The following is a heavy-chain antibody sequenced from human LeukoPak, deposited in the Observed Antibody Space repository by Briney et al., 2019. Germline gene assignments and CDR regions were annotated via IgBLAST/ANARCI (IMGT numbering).Heavy chain of an antibody. V-gene: IGHV3-7*03. Sequence: GGSLRLSCEVSGFTFSSFWMNWVRQAPGKGLEWVANINQDGSEKYYVDSVKGRFTISRDNAKNSLYLQMNSLRAEDTAVYYCAKDDGYSSSWYYMDVWGKGTTVTVSS. CDR2: INQDGSEK. CDR1: GFTFSSFW. J-gene: IGHJ6*03. CDR3: AKDDGYSSSWYYMDV. D-gene: IGHD6-13*01.